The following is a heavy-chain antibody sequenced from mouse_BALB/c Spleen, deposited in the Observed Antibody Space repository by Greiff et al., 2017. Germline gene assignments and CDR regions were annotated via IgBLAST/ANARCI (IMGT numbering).Heavy chain of an antibody. Sequence: EVQGVESGAELVKPGASVKLSCTASGFNIKDTYMHWVKQRPEQGLEWIGRIDPANGNTKYDPKFQGKATITADTSSNTAYLQLSSLTSEDTAVYYCARGDYYGSSYAMDYWGQGTSVTVSS. J-gene: IGHJ4*01. V-gene: IGHV14-3*02. CDR2: IDPANGNT. CDR1: GFNIKDTY. CDR3: ARGDYYGSSYAMDY. D-gene: IGHD1-1*01.